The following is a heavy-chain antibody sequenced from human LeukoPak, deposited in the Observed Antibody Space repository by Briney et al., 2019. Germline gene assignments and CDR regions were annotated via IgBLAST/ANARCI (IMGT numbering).Heavy chain of an antibody. V-gene: IGHV3-9*01. CDR1: GFSFDDYA. J-gene: IGHJ4*02. CDR3: AKDTFGGTGTPMVCAF. D-gene: IGHD5-18*01. Sequence: GRSLRLSCAASGFSFDDYAMHWVRQGPGKGLEWVSGINWNSGSIGYADSVKGRFTISRDNAKKSLYLQMNSLRIEDTALYYCAKDTFGGTGTPMVCAFWGQGTLVTVSS. CDR2: INWNSGSI.